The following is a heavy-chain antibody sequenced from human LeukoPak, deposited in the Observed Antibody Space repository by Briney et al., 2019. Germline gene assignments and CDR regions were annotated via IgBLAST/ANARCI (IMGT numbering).Heavy chain of an antibody. Sequence: GGSLRLSCAASGFTFSSYAMSWVRQATGKGLEWVSGISGSGFTAYYADSVKGRFTISRGNSKNTLYVQMNSLRAEDTAVYYCAKSSNHYRPFDDWGQGTLVTVSS. CDR1: GFTFSSYA. D-gene: IGHD3-16*02. CDR3: AKSSNHYRPFDD. J-gene: IGHJ4*02. V-gene: IGHV3-23*01. CDR2: ISGSGFTA.